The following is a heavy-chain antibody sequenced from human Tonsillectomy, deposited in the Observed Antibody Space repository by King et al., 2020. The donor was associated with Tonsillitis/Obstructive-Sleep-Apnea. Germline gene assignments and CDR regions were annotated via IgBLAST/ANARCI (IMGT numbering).Heavy chain of an antibody. CDR2: INPSGGST. Sequence: QLVQSGAEVKKPGASVKVSCKASGYTFTSYYMHWVRQAPGQGLEWMGIINPSGGSTSYAQKFQGRVTMTRDTSTSTVYMELSSLGSEDTAVYYCARVRYYDILTGYYKENYYFDYWGQGTLVTVSS. CDR3: ARVRYYDILTGYYKENYYFDY. CDR1: GYTFTSYY. V-gene: IGHV1-46*01. D-gene: IGHD3-9*01. J-gene: IGHJ4*02.